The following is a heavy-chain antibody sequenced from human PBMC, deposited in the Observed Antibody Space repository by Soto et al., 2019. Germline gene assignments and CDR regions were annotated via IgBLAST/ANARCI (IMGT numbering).Heavy chain of an antibody. Sequence: GESLKISCKAFGYSFSTYWIGWVRQMPAKGLAWMGIIYPGDSDTKYSPAFQGQVTISADKSINTAYLQWSSLEASDTAMYYCARHSDVVSVRAPISLGYYYGMDVWGQGTTVTVSS. CDR2: IYPGDSDT. J-gene: IGHJ6*02. V-gene: IGHV5-51*01. D-gene: IGHD2-2*02. CDR3: ARHSDVVSVRAPISLGYYYGMDV. CDR1: GYSFSTYW.